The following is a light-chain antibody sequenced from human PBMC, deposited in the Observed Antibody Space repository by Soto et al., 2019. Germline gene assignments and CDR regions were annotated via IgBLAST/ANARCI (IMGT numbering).Light chain of an antibody. V-gene: IGLV2-14*01. Sequence: QSALTQPASVSGSPGQSITISCTGTSSDVGGYNYVSWYQQHPGKAPKLMIYDVSNRPSGVSNRFSGSKSGNTASLTISGLQAEDEADYYCSSYTSSSTPPFVTGTKLTVL. CDR2: DVS. CDR1: SSDVGGYNY. J-gene: IGLJ1*01. CDR3: SSYTSSSTPP.